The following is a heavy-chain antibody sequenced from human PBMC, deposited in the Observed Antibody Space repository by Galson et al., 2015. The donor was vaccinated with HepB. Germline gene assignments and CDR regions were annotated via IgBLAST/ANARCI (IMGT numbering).Heavy chain of an antibody. CDR1: GFTFSNAW. CDR3: TTEGGWYYDSSGYDY. Sequence: SLRLSCAASGFTFSNAWMSWVRQAPGKGLEWVGRIKSKTDGGTTDYAAPVKGRFTISRDDSKNTLYLQMNSLKTEDTAVYYCTTEGGWYYDSSGYDYWGQGTLVTVSS. D-gene: IGHD3-22*01. CDR2: IKSKTDGGTT. J-gene: IGHJ4*02. V-gene: IGHV3-15*01.